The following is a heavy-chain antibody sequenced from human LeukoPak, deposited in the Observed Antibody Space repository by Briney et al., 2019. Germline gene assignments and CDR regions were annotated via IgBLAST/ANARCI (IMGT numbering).Heavy chain of an antibody. CDR1: GYTFTGYY. Sequence: ASATVSCKASGYTFTGYYMHWVRQAPGPGLDLMGWINPNSGGTNYAQKFQGRVTMTRDTSISTAYMELSRLRSDDTAVYYCARVPRCGSGGSCPFQTYYYYGMDVWGQGTTVTVSS. V-gene: IGHV1-2*02. CDR3: ARVPRCGSGGSCPFQTYYYYGMDV. CDR2: INPNSGGT. J-gene: IGHJ6*02. D-gene: IGHD2-15*01.